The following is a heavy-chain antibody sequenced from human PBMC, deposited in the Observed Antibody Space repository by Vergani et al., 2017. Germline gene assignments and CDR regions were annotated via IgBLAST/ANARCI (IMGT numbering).Heavy chain of an antibody. D-gene: IGHD2-8*02. CDR1: GFSFNPYW. J-gene: IGHJ5*01. V-gene: IGHV3-74*03. CDR3: VRTEYCTGIACNTRFDS. CDR2: IDEYGNRA. Sequence: EVQLVESGGGSVQSGGSLRLSCVASGFSFNPYWMHWVRQVPGKGLMWVARIDEYGNRATYGDFETGRFTISRDNAKNTDFLQMNNLRADDAGVYYCVRTEYCTGIACNTRFDSWGQGALVTVSS.